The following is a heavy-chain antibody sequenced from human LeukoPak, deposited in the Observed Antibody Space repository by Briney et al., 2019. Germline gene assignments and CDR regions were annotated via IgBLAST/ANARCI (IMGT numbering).Heavy chain of an antibody. J-gene: IGHJ6*02. CDR3: ARVSMLNSSSTTTYYYGMDV. CDR1: GFTFSSYS. D-gene: IGHD6-6*01. Sequence: GGSLRLSRAASGFTFSSYSMNCVRQAPGEGLEWVSSICSSSSYISYADSVKGRFTISRDNAKNSLYLQMNSLRAEDTAVYYCARVSMLNSSSTTTYYYGMDVWGQGTAVTVSS. CDR2: ICSSSSYI. V-gene: IGHV3-21*01.